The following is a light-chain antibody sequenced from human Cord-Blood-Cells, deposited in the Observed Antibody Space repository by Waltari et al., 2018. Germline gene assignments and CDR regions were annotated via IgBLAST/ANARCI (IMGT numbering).Light chain of an antibody. J-gene: IGKJ4*01. CDR1: QGISSY. V-gene: IGKV1-8*01. CDR3: QQYYSYPRT. CDR2: AAS. Sequence: AIRMTQSPSSFSASTGDRVTITCRASQGISSYLAWYQQKPGKAPKLLIYAASTVQRGVPSRFSGSGSGTDVTLTISCLQSEDFATYYCQQYYSYPRTFGGGTRVEIK.